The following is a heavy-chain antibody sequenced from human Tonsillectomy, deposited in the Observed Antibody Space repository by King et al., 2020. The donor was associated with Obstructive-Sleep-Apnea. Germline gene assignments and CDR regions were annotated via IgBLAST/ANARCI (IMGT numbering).Heavy chain of an antibody. V-gene: IGHV3-33*01. D-gene: IGHD2-21*02. J-gene: IGHJ2*01. Sequence: VQLVESGGGVGQPGRSLRLSCAASGFSFSNYGMHWVRQAPGKGLEWVAVIWYDGSNRYYANSVKGRFTISRDNSKNRLYLQMNSPRAEDTAVYYCARQGGYCGGDCYPGYFDLWGRGTLVTVSS. CDR1: GFSFSNYG. CDR3: ARQGGYCGGDCYPGYFDL. CDR2: IWYDGSNR.